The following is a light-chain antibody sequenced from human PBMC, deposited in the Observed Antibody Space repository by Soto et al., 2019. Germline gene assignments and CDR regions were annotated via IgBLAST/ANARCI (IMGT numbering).Light chain of an antibody. V-gene: IGKV1-5*01. CDR3: QEYNSYPLT. J-gene: IGKJ4*01. Sequence: DIQMTQSPSTLSASVGDRITITCRASQTINNWLAWYQQKPGKAPKLLISDASSLESGVPSTFSGSGSGSEFTLTISSLQPADFATYYCQEYNSYPLTFGGGTKVDIK. CDR2: DAS. CDR1: QTINNW.